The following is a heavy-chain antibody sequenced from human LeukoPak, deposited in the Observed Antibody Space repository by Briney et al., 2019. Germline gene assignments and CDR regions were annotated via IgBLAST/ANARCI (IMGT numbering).Heavy chain of an antibody. CDR1: GFTFNSYW. CDR3: AKDRYSYAFEYSDS. J-gene: IGHJ4*02. CDR2: ISNDGSKK. V-gene: IGHV3-30*18. Sequence: GGSLRLSCAASGFTFNSYWMSWVRQAPGKGLDWVAVISNDGSKKYYADSVKGRFTISRDNSKNTLSLQVSSLRTEDTAVYYCAKDRYSYAFEYSDSWGQGTLVTVSS. D-gene: IGHD5-18*01.